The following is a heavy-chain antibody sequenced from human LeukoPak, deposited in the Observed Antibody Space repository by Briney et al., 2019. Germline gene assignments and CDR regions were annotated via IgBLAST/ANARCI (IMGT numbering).Heavy chain of an antibody. CDR1: GFTFSSYW. Sequence: GGSLRLSCAASGFTFSSYWMSWVRQAPGKGLEWVSAISGSGGSTYYADSVKGRFTISRDNSKNTLYLQMNSLRAEDTAVYYCAKDPYYYYYMDVWGKGTTVTVSS. J-gene: IGHJ6*03. CDR3: AKDPYYYYYMDV. V-gene: IGHV3-23*01. CDR2: ISGSGGST.